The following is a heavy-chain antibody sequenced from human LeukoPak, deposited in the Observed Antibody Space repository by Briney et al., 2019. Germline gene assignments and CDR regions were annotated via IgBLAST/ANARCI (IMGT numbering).Heavy chain of an antibody. CDR1: GYTFTSYD. CDR3: ARGMGTTVTTEFDY. CDR2: MNPNSGNT. Sequence: ASVKVSCKASGYTFTSYDINWVRQATGQGLEWMGWMNPNSGNTGYAQKFQGRVTMTRNTSISTAYMELSSLRSEDTAVYYCARGMGTTVTTEFDYWGQGTLVTVSS. J-gene: IGHJ4*02. D-gene: IGHD4-17*01. V-gene: IGHV1-8*01.